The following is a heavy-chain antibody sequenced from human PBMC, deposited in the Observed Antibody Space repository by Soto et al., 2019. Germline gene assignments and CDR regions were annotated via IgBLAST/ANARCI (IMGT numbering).Heavy chain of an antibody. V-gene: IGHV3-9*01. J-gene: IGHJ4*02. Sequence: GGSLRLSCAVSGFTFGYNAMHWVRQSPEKDLEWVSGINWKSDIGYADSVKGRFTISRDNAENSLYLQMNSLRAEDTALYYCAISQDRGGRTTFIYWGQGTQVTVSS. CDR1: GFTFGYNA. CDR3: AISQDRGGRTTFIY. CDR2: INWKSDI. D-gene: IGHD3-16*01.